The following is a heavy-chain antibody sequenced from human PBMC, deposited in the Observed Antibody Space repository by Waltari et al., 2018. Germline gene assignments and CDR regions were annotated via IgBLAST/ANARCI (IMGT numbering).Heavy chain of an antibody. V-gene: IGHV3-21*01. CDR3: ARDINSREDY. CDR2: FSSRSIHI. D-gene: IGHD1-20*01. Sequence: EVQLVESGGGLVKPRGSLRLSCAASGFTFSSYSMNWVRQAPGKGLDWFSSFSSRSIHIYRADSVEGRFTISRDNAKNSLYMQMNSLRAEDTAVYYCARDINSREDYWGQGTLVTVSS. J-gene: IGHJ4*02. CDR1: GFTFSSYS.